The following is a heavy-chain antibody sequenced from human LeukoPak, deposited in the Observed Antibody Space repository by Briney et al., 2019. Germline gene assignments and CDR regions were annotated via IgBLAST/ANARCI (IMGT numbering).Heavy chain of an antibody. Sequence: GGSLRLSCAASGFTFSSYWMHWVRQAPGKGLVWVSRINSDGSSTNYADSVKGRFTISRDNAKNTLYLQMNRLRAEDRAVYYCARVRGYNYGYNYWGQGTLVTVSS. CDR1: GFTFSSYW. D-gene: IGHD5-18*01. CDR2: INSDGSST. CDR3: ARVRGYNYGYNY. V-gene: IGHV3-74*01. J-gene: IGHJ4*02.